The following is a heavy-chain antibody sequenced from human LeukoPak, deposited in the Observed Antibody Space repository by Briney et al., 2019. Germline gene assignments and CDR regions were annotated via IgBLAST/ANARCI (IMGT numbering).Heavy chain of an antibody. D-gene: IGHD3-3*01. J-gene: IGHJ4*02. CDR2: FDPEEAKM. V-gene: IGHV1-24*01. Sequence: ASVKVSCKVSGNSLSELSIQWVRQAPGKGLECMGGFDPEEAKMVYAQNFQGRVTMTEDTSTQTAYMELSGLTSDDTAVSYCTTRSGDFWSGFVNWGQGTLVTVSS. CDR3: TTRSGDFWSGFVN. CDR1: GNSLSELS.